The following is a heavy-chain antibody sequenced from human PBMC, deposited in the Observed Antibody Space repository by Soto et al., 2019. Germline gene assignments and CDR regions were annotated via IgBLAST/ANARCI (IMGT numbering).Heavy chain of an antibody. V-gene: IGHV4-59*12. J-gene: IGHJ4*02. CDR1: GGSISSYY. D-gene: IGHD2-15*01. CDR2: ISYSGST. CDR3: ARGGCSGGSCQAIDY. Sequence: PSETLSLTCTVSGGSISSYYWSWIRQPPGKGLEWIGYISYSGSTNYNPSLKSRVTISVDRSKNQFSLKLSSVTAADTAVYFCARGGCSGGSCQAIDYWGPGTLVTVSS.